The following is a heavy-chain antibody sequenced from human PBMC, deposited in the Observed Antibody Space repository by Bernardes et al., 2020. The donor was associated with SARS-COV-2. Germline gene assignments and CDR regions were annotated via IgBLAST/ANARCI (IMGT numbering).Heavy chain of an antibody. CDR2: ISSSDDST. D-gene: IGHD1-26*01. V-gene: IGHV3-23*01. CDR3: AKGSPSVYSGILY. CDR1: GFTFSSYA. Sequence: GGSLRLSCAASGFTFSSYAMRWVRQAPGKGLDWVSAISSSDDSTYYADPVKGRFTISRDNSKNTLYLQMNSLRAEDTAVYYCAKGSPSVYSGILYWGQGTLVTVSS. J-gene: IGHJ4*02.